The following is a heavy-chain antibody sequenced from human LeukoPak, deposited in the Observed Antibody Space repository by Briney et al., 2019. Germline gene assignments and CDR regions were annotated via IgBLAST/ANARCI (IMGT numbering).Heavy chain of an antibody. CDR3: ARGQSSSWTSDY. D-gene: IGHD6-13*01. CDR2: VYYSGST. V-gene: IGHV4-39*07. CDR1: GGSISSSSYY. J-gene: IGHJ4*02. Sequence: SETLSLTCTVSGGSISSSSYYWGWIRQPPGKGLELIGDVYYSGSTYYNPSLKSRVTISVDTSKNQFSLKLSSVTAADTAVYYCARGQSSSWTSDYWGQGTLVTVSS.